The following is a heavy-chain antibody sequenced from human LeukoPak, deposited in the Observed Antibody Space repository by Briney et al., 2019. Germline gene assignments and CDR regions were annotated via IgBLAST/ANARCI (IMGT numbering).Heavy chain of an antibody. CDR2: IYYSGST. CDR3: ARTNEEYNWFDP. D-gene: IGHD1-1*01. Sequence: SETLSLTCTVSGGSISSSSYYWGWIRQPPGKGLEWIGSIYYSGSTYYNPSLKSRVTISVDTSKNQFSLKLSSVTAADTAVYYCARTNEEYNWFDPWGQGTLVTVSS. J-gene: IGHJ5*02. CDR1: GGSISSSSYY. V-gene: IGHV4-39*01.